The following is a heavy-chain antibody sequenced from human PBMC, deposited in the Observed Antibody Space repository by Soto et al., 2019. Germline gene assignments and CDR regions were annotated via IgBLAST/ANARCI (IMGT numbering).Heavy chain of an antibody. Sequence: QVQLVQSGADVKKPGSSVKVSCKTSGGSFGSSAISWVRQAPAQGLEWMGEIIPVFDKANYAQNFQGRLTITAGGLKGTVFLELSSLRSEDTAVYFCARLRRDWGDAFDLWGLGTFVTVSS. D-gene: IGHD3-16*01. CDR1: GGSFGSSA. CDR3: ARLRRDWGDAFDL. J-gene: IGHJ3*01. V-gene: IGHV1-69*01. CDR2: IIPVFDKA.